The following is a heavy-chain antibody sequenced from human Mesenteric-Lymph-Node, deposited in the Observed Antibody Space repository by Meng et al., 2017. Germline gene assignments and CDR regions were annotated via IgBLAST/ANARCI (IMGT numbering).Heavy chain of an antibody. V-gene: IGHV4-39*01. CDR1: GGPINSSSYY. Sequence: QESGPGLGKPAETLSLTCTVPGGPINSSSYYWGWIRQPPGKGLEWIGSIYYSGRTYYNPSLKSRVTISVDTSKNQFSLKLSSVTAADTAVYYCARPIAAAGWFDPWGQGTLVTVSS. CDR2: IYYSGRT. D-gene: IGHD6-13*01. J-gene: IGHJ5*02. CDR3: ARPIAAAGWFDP.